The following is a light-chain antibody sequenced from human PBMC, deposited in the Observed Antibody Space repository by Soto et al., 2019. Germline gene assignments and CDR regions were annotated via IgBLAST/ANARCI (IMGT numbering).Light chain of an antibody. J-gene: IGKJ1*01. CDR2: ATS. V-gene: IGKV3-20*01. CDR1: QSVSSRY. Sequence: IVLTQSPGTLSLSPWETAALSCRASQSVSSRYLAWYQQKSGQAPRLLIYATSSRATDIPDRFIGYGSGTDFTLTISGLEPEDFAVYYCQEYGSSLSKFGQGTKVDIK. CDR3: QEYGSSLSK.